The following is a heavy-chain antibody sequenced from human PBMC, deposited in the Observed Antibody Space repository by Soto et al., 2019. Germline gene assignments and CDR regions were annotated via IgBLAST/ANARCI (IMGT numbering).Heavy chain of an antibody. CDR1: GFTFSSYG. CDR3: AKDLVSYGDHEAPLEPMDV. J-gene: IGHJ6*02. V-gene: IGHV3-30*18. CDR2: ISYDGSNK. D-gene: IGHD4-17*01. Sequence: QVQLVESGGGVVQPGRSLRLSCAVSGFTFSSYGMHWVRQAPDKGLEWVAVISYDGSNKYYADSVKGRFTISRDNSKNTLYLQMNSRRTEDTGVYYCAKDLVSYGDHEAPLEPMDVWGQGTTVTVSS.